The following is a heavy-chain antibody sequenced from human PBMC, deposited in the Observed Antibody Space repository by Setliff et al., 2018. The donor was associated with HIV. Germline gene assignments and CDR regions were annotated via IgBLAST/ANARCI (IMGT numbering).Heavy chain of an antibody. CDR2: ISYSGTT. CDR3: MRGGGVAVTTTGGTASFDY. CDR1: GGSISHYY. Sequence: PSETLSLTCTVSGGSISHYYWNWIRQSPGKGLEWIGFISYSGTTNYNPSLESRVTISIDTSNNQFSLKVTSVTAADTAVYYCMRGGGVAVTTTGGTASFDYWGQGTLVTVSS. V-gene: IGHV4-59*08. J-gene: IGHJ4*02. D-gene: IGHD2-15*01.